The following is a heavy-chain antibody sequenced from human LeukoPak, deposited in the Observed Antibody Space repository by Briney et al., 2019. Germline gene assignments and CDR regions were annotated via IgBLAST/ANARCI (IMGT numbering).Heavy chain of an antibody. J-gene: IGHJ5*02. CDR1: GFTFSSYG. D-gene: IGHD3-22*01. CDR3: AKDIGITMIVVAPDP. Sequence: GGSLRLSCAASGFTFSSYGMHWVRQAPGKGLEWVAFIRYDGSNKYYADSVKGRFTVSRDNSKNTLYLQMNSLRAEDTAVYYCAKDIGITMIVVAPDPWGQGTLVTVSS. CDR2: IRYDGSNK. V-gene: IGHV3-30*02.